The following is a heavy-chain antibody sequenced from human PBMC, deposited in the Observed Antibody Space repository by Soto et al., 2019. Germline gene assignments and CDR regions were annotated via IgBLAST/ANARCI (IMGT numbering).Heavy chain of an antibody. CDR2: FDPEEGNT. CDR3: ATGFPQWELLQY. J-gene: IGHJ4*02. V-gene: IGHV1-24*01. D-gene: IGHD1-26*01. CDR1: GYTLSELF. Sequence: QVQLVQSGAEVKKPGASVKVSCKVSGYTLSELFVHWVRQAPGKGLEWLGGFDPEEGNTIYAQNFRGRVTMTDDTSTDTAHMELSSLRSVDTAVYYCATGFPQWELLQYWGQGTLLTVSS.